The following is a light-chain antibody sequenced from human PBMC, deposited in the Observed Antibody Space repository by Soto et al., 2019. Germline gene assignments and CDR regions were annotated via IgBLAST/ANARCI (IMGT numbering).Light chain of an antibody. J-gene: IGLJ1*01. CDR2: SND. V-gene: IGLV1-44*01. Sequence: QSVLTQPPSASGTPGQMVTISCSGSSSNIGSNTVNWYQQLPGTAPKLLIYSNDQRPSGVPDRFSGSESGTSASLVISGLQSEDEADYYCAAWDDTLNGYVFGTGTKVTVL. CDR1: SSNIGSNT. CDR3: AAWDDTLNGYV.